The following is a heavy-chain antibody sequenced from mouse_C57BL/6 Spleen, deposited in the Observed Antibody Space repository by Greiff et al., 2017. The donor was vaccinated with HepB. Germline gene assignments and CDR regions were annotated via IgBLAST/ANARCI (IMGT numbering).Heavy chain of an antibody. V-gene: IGHV1-81*01. CDR1: GYTFTSYG. D-gene: IGHD2-3*01. CDR2: IYPRSGNT. Sequence: VMLVESGAELARPGASVKLSCKASGYTFTSYGISWVKQRTGQGLEWIGEIYPRSGNTYYNEKFKGKATLTADKSSSTAYMELRSLTSEDSAVYFCARSGDGYYVNAMDYWGQGTSVTVSS. J-gene: IGHJ4*01. CDR3: ARSGDGYYVNAMDY.